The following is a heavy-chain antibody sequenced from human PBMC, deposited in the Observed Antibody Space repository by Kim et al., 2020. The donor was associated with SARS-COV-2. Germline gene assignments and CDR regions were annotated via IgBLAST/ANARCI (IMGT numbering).Heavy chain of an antibody. CDR2: IYYSVST. Sequence: SETLSLTCTVSGGSISSYYWSWIRQPPGKGLEWIGYIYYSVSTNYNPSLKSRVTISVDTSKNQLSLKLSSVTAADTAVYYCARESRGYSYVSNGMGVWGRGTTVTVSS. CDR3: ARESRGYSYVSNGMGV. D-gene: IGHD5-18*01. J-gene: IGHJ6*02. CDR1: GGSISSYY. V-gene: IGHV4-59*13.